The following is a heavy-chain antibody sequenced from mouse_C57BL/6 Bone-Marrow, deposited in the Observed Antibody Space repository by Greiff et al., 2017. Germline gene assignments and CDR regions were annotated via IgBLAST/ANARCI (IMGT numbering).Heavy chain of an antibody. J-gene: IGHJ2*01. CDR3: ARTGALDY. V-gene: IGHV1-4*01. Sequence: QVHVKQSGAELARPGASVKMSCKASGCTFTSYTMHWVKQRPGQGLEWIGYINPSSGYTKYNQKFKDKATLTADKSSSTAYMQLSSLTSEDSAVYYCARTGALDYWGQGTTLTVSS. CDR2: INPSSGYT. CDR1: GCTFTSYT. D-gene: IGHD3-1*01.